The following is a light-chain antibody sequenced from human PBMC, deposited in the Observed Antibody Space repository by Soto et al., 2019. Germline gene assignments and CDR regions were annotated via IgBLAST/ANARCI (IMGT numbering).Light chain of an antibody. J-gene: IGKJ5*01. Sequence: ENVLTQSPSTLSLSPGETATLSCRASQSLSNSQIVWYQQKPGQAPRLLISGASSRATGIPDRFFGSGSGTDFTLTISRREPEDFAVYYCQQYGSSPPITFGQGTRLEIK. CDR1: QSLSNSQ. CDR3: QQYGSSPPIT. CDR2: GAS. V-gene: IGKV3-20*01.